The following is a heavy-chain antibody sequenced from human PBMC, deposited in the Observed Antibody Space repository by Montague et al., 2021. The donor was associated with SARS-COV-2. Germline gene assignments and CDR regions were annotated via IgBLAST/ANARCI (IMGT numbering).Heavy chain of an antibody. CDR2: IYHGGFT. D-gene: IGHD2-21*01. J-gene: IGHJ5*01. CDR3: ARAYSGGDCNYFYIWFDS. V-gene: IGHV4-38-2*02. CDR1: GYSISSGYF. Sequence: SETLSLTCSVSGYSISSGYFCGWIRQPPGKDLEWIGAIYHGGFTHYNPSLKSRLIMSLATSKNQFSLLLSSVTAADTAIYYSARAYSGGDCNYFYIWFDSWGQGALVTVSS.